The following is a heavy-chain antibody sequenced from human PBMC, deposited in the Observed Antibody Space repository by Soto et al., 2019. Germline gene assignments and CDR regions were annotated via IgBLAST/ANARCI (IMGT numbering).Heavy chain of an antibody. CDR1: GGTFSSYA. J-gene: IGHJ4*02. D-gene: IGHD4-17*01. CDR3: AGYDYGDYDRALSIDY. V-gene: IGHV1-69*12. Sequence: QVQLVQSGAEVKKPGSSVKVSCKASGGTFSSYAISWVRQAPGQGLEWMGGIIPIFGTANYAQKFQGRVTITADESTSTADMELSSLRSEDTAVYYCAGYDYGDYDRALSIDYWGQGTLVTVSS. CDR2: IIPIFGTA.